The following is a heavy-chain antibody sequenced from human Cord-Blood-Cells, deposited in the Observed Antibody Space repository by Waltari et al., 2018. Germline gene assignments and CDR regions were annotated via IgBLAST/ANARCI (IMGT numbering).Heavy chain of an antibody. D-gene: IGHD2-15*01. CDR3: ARVERGYCSGGSCYYWYFEL. J-gene: IGHJ2*01. CDR1: GGSISSYY. V-gene: IGHV4-59*01. CDR2: IYYSGST. Sequence: QVQLQESGPGLVKPSETLSLTCTVSGGSISSYYWSWIRQPPGKGLEWIGYIYYSGSTNYTPYLKSRVTISLDTSKIQFSLPLTSVTAADTAVYYCARVERGYCSGGSCYYWYFELWGRGTLVTVSS.